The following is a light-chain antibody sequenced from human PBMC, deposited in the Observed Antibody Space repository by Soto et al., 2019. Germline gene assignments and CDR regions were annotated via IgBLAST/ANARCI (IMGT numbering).Light chain of an antibody. CDR1: SSDVGGYKF. V-gene: IGLV2-14*01. Sequence: QSVLTQPASVSGSPGQSITISCTGTSSDVGGYKFVSWYQQHPGKAPKLMISEVSNRPSGVSSRFSGSKSGNTASLTISGLQAEDEADYYCGSYTGSIYVFGTGTKLTVL. CDR2: EVS. J-gene: IGLJ1*01. CDR3: GSYTGSIYV.